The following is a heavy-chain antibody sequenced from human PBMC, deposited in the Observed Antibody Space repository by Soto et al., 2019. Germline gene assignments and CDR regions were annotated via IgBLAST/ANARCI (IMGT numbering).Heavy chain of an antibody. V-gene: IGHV3-64D*06. D-gene: IGHD5-12*01. CDR1: GFTFSSYA. CDR3: VKSRGGNNFDFFD. J-gene: IGHJ4*02. CDR2: VRGNGDPP. Sequence: GSLRLSCSASGFTFSSYAMHWVRQAPGKGLEYVSGVRGNGDPPFYADSVKGRFTISRDNSKNTLYLQMSGLSADDTAVYYCVKSRGGNNFDFFDWGQGALVTVSS.